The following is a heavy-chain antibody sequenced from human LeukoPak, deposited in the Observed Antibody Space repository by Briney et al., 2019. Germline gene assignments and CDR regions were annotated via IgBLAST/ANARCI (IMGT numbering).Heavy chain of an antibody. J-gene: IGHJ4*02. CDR1: GFTFRSYG. V-gene: IGHV3-9*01. D-gene: IGHD3-10*01. Sequence: GGSLRLSCAASGFTFRSYGMSWVRQAPGKGLEWVSGISWNSGTIGYADSVKGRFTISRDNAKNSLYLQMISLRPEDTALYYCARDKVFGGELDYWGKGTLVTVSS. CDR2: ISWNSGTI. CDR3: ARDKVFGGELDY.